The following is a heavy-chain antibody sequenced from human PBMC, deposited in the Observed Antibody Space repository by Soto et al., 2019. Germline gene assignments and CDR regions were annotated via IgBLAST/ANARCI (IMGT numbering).Heavy chain of an antibody. D-gene: IGHD6-19*01. CDR2: ISYDGSNK. J-gene: IGHJ4*02. V-gene: IGHV3-30*18. Sequence: PGGSLRLSCAAPGFTFSSYGMHWVRQAPGKGLEWVAVISYDGSNKYYADSVKGRFTISRDNSKNTLYLQMNSLRAEDTAVYYCAKDAQDSSHFDYWGQGTLVTVSS. CDR1: GFTFSSYG. CDR3: AKDAQDSSHFDY.